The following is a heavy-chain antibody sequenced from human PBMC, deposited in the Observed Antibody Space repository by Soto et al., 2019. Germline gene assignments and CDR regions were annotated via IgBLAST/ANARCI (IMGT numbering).Heavy chain of an antibody. D-gene: IGHD3-10*01. J-gene: IGHJ6*02. Sequence: GASVKVSCKASGYTFTGYYMHWVRQAPGQGLEWMGWINPNSGGTNYAQKFQGWVTMTRDTSISTAYMERSRLRSDDTAVYYCARSMVRGPKNYYGMDVWGQGTTVTVS. CDR2: INPNSGGT. CDR3: ARSMVRGPKNYYGMDV. V-gene: IGHV1-2*04. CDR1: GYTFTGYY.